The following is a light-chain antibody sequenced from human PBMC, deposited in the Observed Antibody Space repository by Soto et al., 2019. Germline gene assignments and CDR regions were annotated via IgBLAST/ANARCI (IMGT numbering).Light chain of an antibody. CDR3: QQYYHWPRT. Sequence: EIVMTQSPATLSVSPGEGATLSCRASQSVSSNLAWYQQKPGQTPRLLIYAASTRATGIPARFSGSGSGTDFNLTITSLQSEDFAVYYCQQYYHWPRTFGQGTKVHI. V-gene: IGKV3-15*01. CDR2: AAS. J-gene: IGKJ1*01. CDR1: QSVSSN.